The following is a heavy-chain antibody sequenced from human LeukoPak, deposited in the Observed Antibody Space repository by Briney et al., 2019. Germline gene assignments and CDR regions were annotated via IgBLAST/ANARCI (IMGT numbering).Heavy chain of an antibody. D-gene: IGHD5-18*01. CDR3: ARDLSGIAGYTYGRGIDY. CDR2: ISGSGGST. J-gene: IGHJ4*02. CDR1: GFTFSSYA. Sequence: GGSLRLSCAASGFTFSSYAMSWVRQAPGKGLEWVSAISGSGGSTYYADSVKGRFTISRDNAKNSLYLQMNSLRAEDTAVYYCARDLSGIAGYTYGRGIDYWGQGTLVTVSS. V-gene: IGHV3-23*01.